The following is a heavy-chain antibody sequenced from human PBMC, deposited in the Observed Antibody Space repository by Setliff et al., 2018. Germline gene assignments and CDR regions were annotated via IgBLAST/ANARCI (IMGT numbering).Heavy chain of an antibody. Sequence: ASVKVSCKASGYTFTGYYIHWVRQAPGQGLEWMGWINPHSGGTNFPQTFQGRVTMTRDTSINTAYMELSSLTSDDTAVYYCARDRVWGTLDAFDIWGQGTMVTVSS. V-gene: IGHV1-2*02. CDR3: ARDRVWGTLDAFDI. D-gene: IGHD3-16*01. J-gene: IGHJ3*02. CDR2: INPHSGGT. CDR1: GYTFTGYY.